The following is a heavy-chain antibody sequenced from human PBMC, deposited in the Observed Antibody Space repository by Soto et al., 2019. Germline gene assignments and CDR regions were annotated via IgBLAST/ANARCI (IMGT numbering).Heavy chain of an antibody. D-gene: IGHD6-19*01. CDR1: GFTFNNYN. Sequence: EVQLVESGGGLVQPGGSLRLSCAASGFTFNNYNMNWVRQAPGKGLEWVSYISSSTIYYADSVKGRFTISRDNAKNSLYLKMNSLRAEDTAVYYCAREGSDWYNWFDPWGQGTLVTVSS. J-gene: IGHJ5*02. V-gene: IGHV3-48*01. CDR2: ISSSTI. CDR3: AREGSDWYNWFDP.